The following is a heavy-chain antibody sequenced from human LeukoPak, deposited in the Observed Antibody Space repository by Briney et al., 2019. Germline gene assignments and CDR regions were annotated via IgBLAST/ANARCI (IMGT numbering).Heavy chain of an antibody. V-gene: IGHV4-59*01. CDR3: TRGSIAYYYMDV. CDR2: IYYSGST. Sequence: SETLSLTCTVSDDSITMYYWSWIRQPPGKGLEWIGNIYYSGSTNYNPSLKSRFTISVDTSKNQFSLKLSSVTAADTAVYYCTRGSIAYYYMDVWGKGTTVTISS. J-gene: IGHJ6*03. D-gene: IGHD3-22*01. CDR1: DDSITMYY.